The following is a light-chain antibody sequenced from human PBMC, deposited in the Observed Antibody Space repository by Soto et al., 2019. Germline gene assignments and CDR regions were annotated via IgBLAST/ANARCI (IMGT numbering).Light chain of an antibody. V-gene: IGKV3-15*01. CDR2: GAS. CDR3: QQRSTWPLIT. Sequence: ETVMTQSPDTLSLSPGERATLSCRASQSVSDNLAWYQQRPGQGPRLLIYGASTRATGIPARFSGSGSGTEFTLTISSLQSEDFAVYYCQQRSTWPLITFGQGTRLEIK. CDR1: QSVSDN. J-gene: IGKJ5*01.